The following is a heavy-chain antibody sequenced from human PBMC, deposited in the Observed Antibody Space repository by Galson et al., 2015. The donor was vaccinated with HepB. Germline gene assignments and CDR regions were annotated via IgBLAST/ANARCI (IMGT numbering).Heavy chain of an antibody. V-gene: IGHV1-3*04. CDR2: INTDNGNT. CDR1: GYTFTSYA. CDR3: ARSSTAPGYFSGWYDY. D-gene: IGHD6-19*01. Sequence: SVKVSCKASGYTFTSYAMHWVRQAPGQRLEWMGWINTDNGNTKYSQKFQGRVTITRDTSASTAYMELSSLTSEDTALYYCARSSTAPGYFSGWYDYWGQGTLVTVSS. J-gene: IGHJ4*02.